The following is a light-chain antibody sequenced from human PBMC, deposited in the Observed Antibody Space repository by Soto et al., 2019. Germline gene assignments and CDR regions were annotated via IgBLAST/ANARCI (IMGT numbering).Light chain of an antibody. J-gene: IGKJ5*01. V-gene: IGKV1-5*03. Sequence: DIQMTQSPSSFSAFVGDRVTITCRASQGISNWLAWYQQRPGKAPKLLIYQASTLEAGVPSRFSGTGSGTEFTLAISSLQPDDFATYYCQQYNAAFGQGTRLEI. CDR2: QAS. CDR1: QGISNW. CDR3: QQYNAA.